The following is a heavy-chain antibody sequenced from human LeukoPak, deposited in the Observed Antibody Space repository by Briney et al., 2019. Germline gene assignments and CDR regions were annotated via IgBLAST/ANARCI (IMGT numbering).Heavy chain of an antibody. V-gene: IGHV1-2*02. CDR1: GYTFTGHY. CDR3: ARSITMVRGFDP. D-gene: IGHD3-10*01. J-gene: IGHJ5*02. CDR2: INPTGGT. Sequence: VASVKVSCKASGYTFTGHYMNWVRLAPGQGLEWMGWINPTGGTTYAQKFQGRVTMTRDTSISTAYMELSRLRSDDTAVYYCARSITMVRGFDPWGQGTLVTVSS.